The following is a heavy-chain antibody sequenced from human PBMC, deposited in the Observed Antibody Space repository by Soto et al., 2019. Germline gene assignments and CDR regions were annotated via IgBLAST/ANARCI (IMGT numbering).Heavy chain of an antibody. D-gene: IGHD3-16*01. CDR1: GGSISSHY. CDR3: ARRYGGNFDY. Sequence: QVQLQESGPGLVKPSETLSLTCTVSGGSISSHYWSWIRQPPGKGLEWIGYIYYSGSTNYNPALKSRVTISVDTSKNQFSLKLSSVTAADTAVYYCARRYGGNFDYWGPGTLVTVSS. V-gene: IGHV4-59*11. J-gene: IGHJ4*02. CDR2: IYYSGST.